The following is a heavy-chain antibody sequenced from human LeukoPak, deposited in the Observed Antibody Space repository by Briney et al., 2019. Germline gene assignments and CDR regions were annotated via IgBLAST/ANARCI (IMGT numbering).Heavy chain of an antibody. CDR2: IYYSGST. Sequence: SETLSLTCAVASASISNYYWTWIRQPPGKGLEWIGYIYYSGSTNYNPSLKSRVTISVDTLKNQFSLNLTPVTAADPAVYYCARPPVLDYWGQGTLVTVSA. CDR3: ARPPVLDY. V-gene: IGHV4-59*08. J-gene: IGHJ4*02. CDR1: SASISNYY.